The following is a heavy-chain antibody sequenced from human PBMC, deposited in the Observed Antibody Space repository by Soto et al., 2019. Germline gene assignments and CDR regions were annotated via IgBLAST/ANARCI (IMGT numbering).Heavy chain of an antibody. Sequence: QVQLQESGPGLVKPSETLSLTCTVSGDSISNYYCSWIRQSPGKGLEWIGYVLYSGSTKYNPSLKSRVSISCEKSKNQFSMKLSSVTAADTAVYYCATANSGSGSFDRWGQGTLVTASS. D-gene: IGHD6-19*01. J-gene: IGHJ4*02. CDR3: ATANSGSGSFDR. CDR2: VLYSGST. CDR1: GDSISNYY. V-gene: IGHV4-59*01.